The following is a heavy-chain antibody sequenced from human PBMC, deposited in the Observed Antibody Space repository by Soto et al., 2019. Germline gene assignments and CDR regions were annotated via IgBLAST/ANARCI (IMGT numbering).Heavy chain of an antibody. CDR3: ARDGPGYRSSGNEGPGLDY. Sequence: SVKVSCKASGGTFSSYTISWVRQAPGQGLEWMGRIIPILGIANYAQKFQGRVAITADKSTSTAYMELSSLRSEDTAVYYCARDGPGYRSSGNEGPGLDYGGQGPLDTV. CDR1: GGTFSSYT. CDR2: IIPILGIA. J-gene: IGHJ4*02. D-gene: IGHD6-13*01. V-gene: IGHV1-69*04.